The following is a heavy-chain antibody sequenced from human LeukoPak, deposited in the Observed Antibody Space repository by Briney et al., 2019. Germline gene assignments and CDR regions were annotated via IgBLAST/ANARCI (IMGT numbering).Heavy chain of an antibody. D-gene: IGHD5-24*01. CDR3: ARRSVRRDGYSDAFDI. CDR1: GYSFTSYW. CDR2: IYPGDSDT. Sequence: GESLKISCKGSGYSFTSYWIGWVRQMPGKGLEWMGIIYPGDSDTRYSPSFQGQVTISADKSISTAYLQWSSLKASDTAMYYCARRSVRRDGYSDAFDIWGQGTRVTVSS. V-gene: IGHV5-51*01. J-gene: IGHJ3*02.